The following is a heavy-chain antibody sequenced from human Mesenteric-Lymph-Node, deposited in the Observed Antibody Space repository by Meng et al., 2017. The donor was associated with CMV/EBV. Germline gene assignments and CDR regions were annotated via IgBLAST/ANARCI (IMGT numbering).Heavy chain of an antibody. CDR1: GYTFTSYG. V-gene: IGHV1-18*01. D-gene: IGHD3-22*01. CDR2: ISAYNGNT. CDR3: ARYYDSSGSYYEDFDY. J-gene: IGHJ4*02. Sequence: ASVKVSCKASGYTFTSYGISWVRQAPGQGLEWMGWISAYNGNTNYAQKFQGRVTMTTDTSTSTVYMELRSLRSDDTAVYYCARYYDSSGSYYEDFDYWGQGTLVTVSS.